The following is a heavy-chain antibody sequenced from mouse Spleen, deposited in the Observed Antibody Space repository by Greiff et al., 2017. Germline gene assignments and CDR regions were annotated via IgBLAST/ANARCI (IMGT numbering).Heavy chain of an antibody. CDR1: GFTFSDFY. J-gene: IGHJ3*01. CDR3: ARDEGYRYPFAY. Sequence: EVKLVESGGGLVQSGRSLRLSCATSGFTFSDFYMEWVRQAPGKGLEWIAASRNKANDYTTEYSASVKGRFIVSRDTSQSILYLQMNALRAEDTAIYYCARDEGYRYPFAYWGQGTLVTVSA. D-gene: IGHD2-14*01. V-gene: IGHV7-1*01. CDR2: SRNKANDYTT.